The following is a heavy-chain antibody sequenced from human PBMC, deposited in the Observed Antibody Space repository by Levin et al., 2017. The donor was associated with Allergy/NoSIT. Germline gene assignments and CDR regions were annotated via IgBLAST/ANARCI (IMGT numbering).Heavy chain of an antibody. CDR3: ARENGYGDPLDY. V-gene: IGHV1-2*02. J-gene: IGHJ4*02. D-gene: IGHD4-17*01. CDR1: GYTFTGYY. Sequence: ASVKVSCKASGYTFTGYYMDWVRQAPGQGLEWMGWINPNSGGTNYAQKFQGRVTMTRDTSISTAYMELSRLRSDDTAVFYCARENGYGDPLDYWGQGTLVTVSS. CDR2: INPNSGGT.